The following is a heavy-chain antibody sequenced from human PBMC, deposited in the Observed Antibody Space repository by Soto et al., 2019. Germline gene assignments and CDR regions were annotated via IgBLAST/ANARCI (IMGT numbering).Heavy chain of an antibody. J-gene: IGHJ4*02. Sequence: SVQVSCKASGGTFSSYAISWVRQAPGQGLEWMGGIIPIFGTANYAQKFQGRVTITADESTSTAYMELSSLRSEDTAVYYCASWSVGGGSCIWGQGTQVPVSS. CDR3: ASWSVGGGSCI. CDR2: IIPIFGTA. D-gene: IGHD2-15*01. CDR1: GGTFSSYA. V-gene: IGHV1-69*13.